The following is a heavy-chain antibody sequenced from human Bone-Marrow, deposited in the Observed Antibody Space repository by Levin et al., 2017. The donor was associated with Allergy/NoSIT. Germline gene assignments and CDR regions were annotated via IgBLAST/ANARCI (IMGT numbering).Heavy chain of an antibody. D-gene: IGHD6-19*01. V-gene: IGHV1-2*02. Sequence: GESLKISCWASGYTFTGYYMHWVRQAPGQGLEWVGWINPNTGGTTYAQTFQDRVTMTSDTSINTAYLELSNLRSDDTAIYYCAIDVGHWLTYNWYSEPWGRGTLVTVSS. CDR2: INPNTGGT. CDR1: GYTFTGYY. CDR3: AIDVGHWLTYNWYSEP. J-gene: IGHJ2*01.